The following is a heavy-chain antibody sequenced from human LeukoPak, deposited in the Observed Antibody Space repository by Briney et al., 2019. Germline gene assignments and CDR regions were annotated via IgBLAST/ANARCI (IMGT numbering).Heavy chain of an antibody. J-gene: IGHJ4*02. CDR1: GGTFSSYA. V-gene: IGHV1-69*13. CDR3: ARGPITTRSHFDY. Sequence: SVKVSCKASGGTFSSYAISWVRQAPGQGLEWMGGIIPIFATANYAQKFQGRVTITADESTSTAYMELSSPRSEDTAVYYCARGPITTRSHFDYWGQGTLVTVSS. D-gene: IGHD3-22*01. CDR2: IIPIFATA.